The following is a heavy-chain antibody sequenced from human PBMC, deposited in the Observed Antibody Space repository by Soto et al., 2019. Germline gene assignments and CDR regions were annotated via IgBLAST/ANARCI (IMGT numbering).Heavy chain of an antibody. Sequence: QVQLQESGPGLVKPSETLSLTCTVSGGSIDGRNCAWIRQPPGKGLEWLGYVYYDGGSSYNPSVKSRLTLSMDTSKSQFSLQLRSVTAADTAVYYCVRQGIGNLHGLVDVWGGGTTVTVSS. CDR3: VRQGIGNLHGLVDV. J-gene: IGHJ6*04. D-gene: IGHD3-10*01. V-gene: IGHV4-59*08. CDR2: VYYDGGS. CDR1: GGSIDGRN.